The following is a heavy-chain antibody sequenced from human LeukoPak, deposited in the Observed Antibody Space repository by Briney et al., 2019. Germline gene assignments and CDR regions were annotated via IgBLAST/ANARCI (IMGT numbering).Heavy chain of an antibody. D-gene: IGHD1/OR15-1a*01. Sequence: GGSLRLSCVASGFTVSDNYMSWVRQAPGKGLQWVSVIYTGGTTYYADSVRGRFTISRDSSKNTLWLQMVSLRAEDMAVYYCAKDEKPDGRWNIDHWGQGTLVTVSS. CDR3: AKDEKPDGRWNIDH. V-gene: IGHV3-66*01. CDR1: GFTVSDNY. J-gene: IGHJ4*02. CDR2: IYTGGTT.